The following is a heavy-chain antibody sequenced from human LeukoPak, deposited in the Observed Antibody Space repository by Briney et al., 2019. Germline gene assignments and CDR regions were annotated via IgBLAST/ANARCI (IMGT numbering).Heavy chain of an antibody. V-gene: IGHV3-23*01. Sequence: GGSLRLSCAASGFTFSSYGMSWVRQAPGKGLEWVSAIGGSGGSTYYADSVKGRFTISRDNSKNTLYLQMNSLRAEDTAVYYCARDGRIQQWLGHDAFDIWGQGTMVTVSS. CDR1: GFTFSSYG. CDR2: IGGSGGST. CDR3: ARDGRIQQWLGHDAFDI. J-gene: IGHJ3*02. D-gene: IGHD6-19*01.